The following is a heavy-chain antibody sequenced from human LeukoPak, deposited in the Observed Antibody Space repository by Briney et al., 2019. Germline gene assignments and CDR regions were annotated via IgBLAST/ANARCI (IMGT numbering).Heavy chain of an antibody. V-gene: IGHV1-2*02. Sequence: ASVKVSCKASGYIFTGYYMHWVRQAPGQGLEWMGWINSNSGDTNYAQNFRGRVTMTRDTSISTAYMELSRLTSDDTAVYYCARGSSGRSDTEYLQHWGQGTLVTVSS. CDR3: ARGSSGRSDTEYLQH. J-gene: IGHJ1*01. D-gene: IGHD5-12*01. CDR1: GYIFTGYY. CDR2: INSNSGDT.